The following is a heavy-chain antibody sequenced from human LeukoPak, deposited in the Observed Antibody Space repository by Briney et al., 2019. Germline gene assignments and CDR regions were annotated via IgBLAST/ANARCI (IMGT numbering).Heavy chain of an antibody. CDR3: ARDRGYYGSGSSCSDY. Sequence: ASVKVSCKASGYIFASYGISWVRQAPGQGLEWMGWISAYNGNTNYAQKFQGRVTMTTDTSTSTAYMELRSLRSEDTAVYYCARDRGYYGSGSSCSDYWGQGTLVTVSS. V-gene: IGHV1-18*01. CDR1: GYIFASYG. J-gene: IGHJ4*02. D-gene: IGHD3-10*01. CDR2: ISAYNGNT.